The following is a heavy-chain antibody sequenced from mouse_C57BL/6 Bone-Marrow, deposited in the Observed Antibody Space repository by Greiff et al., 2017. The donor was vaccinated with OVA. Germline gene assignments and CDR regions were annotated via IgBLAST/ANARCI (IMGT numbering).Heavy chain of an antibody. V-gene: IGHV3-6*01. Sequence: EVKLQESGPGLVKPSQSLSLTCSVTGYSITSGYYWNWIRQFPGNKLEWMGYISYDGSNNYNPSLKNRISITRDTSKNQFFLKLNSVTTEDTATYYCARASTTVVAGDYWGQGTTLTVSS. CDR1: GYSITSGYY. CDR2: ISYDGSN. J-gene: IGHJ2*01. D-gene: IGHD1-1*01. CDR3: ARASTTVVAGDY.